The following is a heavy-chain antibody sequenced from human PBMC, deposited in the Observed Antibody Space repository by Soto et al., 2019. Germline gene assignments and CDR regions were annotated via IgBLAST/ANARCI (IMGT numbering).Heavy chain of an antibody. V-gene: IGHV3-23*01. D-gene: IGHD3-16*01. J-gene: IGHJ4*02. Sequence: EVRLLESAGGLVQPGGSMRLSCAASGFTFSSHVMSWVRQAPGNRLEWVSSISGSGGSTNYADSVKGRFTISRDNYNNTVYLQMNSRRDEDTAVYYCAKGWGDGWGQGTLVTVSS. CDR3: AKGWGDG. CDR2: ISGSGGST. CDR1: GFTFSSHV.